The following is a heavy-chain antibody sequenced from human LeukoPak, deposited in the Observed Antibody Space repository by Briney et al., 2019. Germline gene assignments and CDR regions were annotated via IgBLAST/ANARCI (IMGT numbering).Heavy chain of an antibody. CDR2: IYSDDST. J-gene: IGHJ4*02. D-gene: IGHD3-10*01. Sequence: GGSLRLSCEASGFTASNNYMSWVRQAPGKGLEWVSLIYSDDSTYYPDSVKGRFTISRDNSKNTLYLQMNSLRAEDTAVYYCAGYGSGTYYNVYWGQGTLVTVSS. CDR1: GFTASNNY. CDR3: AGYGSGTYYNVY. V-gene: IGHV3-66*01.